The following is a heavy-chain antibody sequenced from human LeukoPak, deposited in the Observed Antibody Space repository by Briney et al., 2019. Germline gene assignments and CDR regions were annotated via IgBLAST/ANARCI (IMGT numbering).Heavy chain of an antibody. CDR1: GGSISSYY. V-gene: IGHV4-59*08. D-gene: IGHD6-13*01. CDR3: ARYSSSSREDY. J-gene: IGHJ4*02. CDR2: IYYSGST. Sequence: SETLSLTCTVSGGSISSYYWSWIRQPPGKGLEWIGYIYYSGSTNYNPPPKSRVTISVDTSKNQFSLKLSSVTAADTAVYYCARYSSSSREDYWGQGTLVTVSS.